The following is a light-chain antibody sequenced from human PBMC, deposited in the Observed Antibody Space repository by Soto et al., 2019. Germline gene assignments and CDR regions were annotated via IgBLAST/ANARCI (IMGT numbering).Light chain of an antibody. V-gene: IGKV3-20*01. CDR1: QSVSSSF. Sequence: EIVLTQSPGTLSLSPGERATLSCRASQSVSSSFLGWYQQKPVQAPRLLIYGPSSRATGIPDRFSGSGSGTDFTRTISRLEPEDFAVYFCQQYGSSPPTFGQGTKVEIK. CDR3: QQYGSSPPT. J-gene: IGKJ1*01. CDR2: GPS.